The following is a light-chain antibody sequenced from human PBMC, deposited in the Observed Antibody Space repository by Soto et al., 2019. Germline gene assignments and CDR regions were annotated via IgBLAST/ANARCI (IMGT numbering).Light chain of an antibody. CDR2: GAS. J-gene: IGKJ1*01. CDR1: QSVSSSY. Sequence: EIVLTQSPGTLSLSPGERATLSCRASQSVSSSYLAWYQQKPGQAPRLLIYGASSRATGIPDRFSGSGSGTDFTLTIRRLEPEDFAVYHCHLRWTFGQGTKV. V-gene: IGKV3-20*01. CDR3: HLRWT.